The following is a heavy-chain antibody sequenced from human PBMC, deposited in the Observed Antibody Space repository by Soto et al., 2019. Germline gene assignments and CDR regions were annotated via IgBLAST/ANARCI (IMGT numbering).Heavy chain of an antibody. D-gene: IGHD3-22*01. CDR3: AKGRYYYDSSGYYPVWY. J-gene: IGHJ4*02. CDR1: GFTFGRYA. CDR2: ISGSGGST. V-gene: IGHV3-23*01. Sequence: GGSLRLSCAASGFTFGRYAMSWVGQAPGKGLEWVSAISGSGGSTYYADSVKGRFTISRDNSKNTLYLQMNSLRAEDTAVYYCAKGRYYYDSSGYYPVWYWGQGTLLTVSS.